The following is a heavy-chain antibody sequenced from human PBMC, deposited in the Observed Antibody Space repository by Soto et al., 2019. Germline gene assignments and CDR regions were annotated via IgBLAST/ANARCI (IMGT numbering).Heavy chain of an antibody. CDR2: IIPIFGTA. J-gene: IGHJ6*02. V-gene: IGHV1-69*12. D-gene: IGHD6-6*01. CDR1: GGTFSSYA. CDR3: AHPVGIAARPSGGYYYGMDV. Sequence: QVQLVQSGAEVKKPGSSVKVSCKASGGTFSSYAISWVRQAPGQGLEWMGGIIPIFGTANYAQKFQGRVTITADESTSTAYMALSSVRSEDTAVYYCAHPVGIAARPSGGYYYGMDVWGHGTTVTVSS.